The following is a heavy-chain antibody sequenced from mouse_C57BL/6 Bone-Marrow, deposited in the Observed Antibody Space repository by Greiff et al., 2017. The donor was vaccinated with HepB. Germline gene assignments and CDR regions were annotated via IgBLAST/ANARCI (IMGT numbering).Heavy chain of an antibody. V-gene: IGHV3-1*01. CDR2: ISYSGST. J-gene: IGHJ1*03. Sequence: VQLKESGPGMVQPSQSLSLTCTVTGYSITSGYDWHWIRHFPGNKLEWMGYISYSGSTNYNPSLKSRISITHDTSKNHFLLKLNSVITEDTATYYCAREDESDWYFDVWGTGTTVTVSS. CDR1: GYSITSGYD. CDR3: AREDESDWYFDV.